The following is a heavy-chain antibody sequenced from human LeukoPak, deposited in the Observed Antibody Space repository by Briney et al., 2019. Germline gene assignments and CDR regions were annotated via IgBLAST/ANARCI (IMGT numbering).Heavy chain of an antibody. D-gene: IGHD2-2*01. CDR3: ARSDSYCSSTSCYRAEGLYYFDY. CDR1: GGSFSGYY. J-gene: IGHJ4*02. V-gene: IGHV4-34*01. Sequence: SETLSLTCAVYGGSFSGYYWSWIRQPPGKGLEWIGEINHSGSTNYNPSLKSRVTISVDTSKNQSSLKLSSVTAADTAVYYCARSDSYCSSTSCYRAEGLYYFDYWGQGTLVTVSS. CDR2: INHSGST.